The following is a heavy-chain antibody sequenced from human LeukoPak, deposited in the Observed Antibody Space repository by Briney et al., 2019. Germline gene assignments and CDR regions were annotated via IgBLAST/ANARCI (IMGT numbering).Heavy chain of an antibody. CDR1: GYTFTGYY. CDR2: INPNSGGT. D-gene: IGHD1-26*01. Sequence: ASVKVSCKASGYTFTGYYMHWVRQAPGQVLEWMGWINPNSGGTNYAQKFQGRVTMTRDTSISTAYMELSRLRSDDTAVYYCASSLARATTQTGFDYWGQGTLVTVSS. CDR3: ASSLARATTQTGFDY. J-gene: IGHJ4*02. V-gene: IGHV1-2*02.